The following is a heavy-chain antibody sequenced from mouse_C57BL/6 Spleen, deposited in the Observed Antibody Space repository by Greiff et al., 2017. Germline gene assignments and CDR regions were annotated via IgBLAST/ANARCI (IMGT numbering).Heavy chain of an antibody. Sequence: EVQLQQSGAELVRPGASVKLSCTASGFNIKDDYMHWVKQRPEQGLEWIGWIDPENGDTEYAPKFQGKATITADTSSNTAYLRLSSLTSEDTAVSYCPLIYLLEGWGKGTTLAVSS. CDR3: PLIYLLEG. V-gene: IGHV14-4*01. CDR2: IDPENGDT. J-gene: IGHJ2*01. CDR1: GFNIKDDY. D-gene: IGHD1-3*01.